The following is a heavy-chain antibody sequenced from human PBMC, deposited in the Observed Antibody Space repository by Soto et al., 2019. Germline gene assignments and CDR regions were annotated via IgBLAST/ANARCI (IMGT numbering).Heavy chain of an antibody. CDR1: GFTFSSYS. V-gene: IGHV3-48*02. CDR2: ISSSSSTI. CDR3: PRGGSSSSYYYYGMDV. J-gene: IGHJ6*02. Sequence: GGSLRLSCAASGFTFSSYSMNWVRQAPGKGLEWVSYISSSSSTIYYADSVKGRFTISRDNAKNSLYLQMNSLRDEDTAVYYCPRGGSSSSYYYYGMDVWGQGTTVTVSS. D-gene: IGHD6-6*01.